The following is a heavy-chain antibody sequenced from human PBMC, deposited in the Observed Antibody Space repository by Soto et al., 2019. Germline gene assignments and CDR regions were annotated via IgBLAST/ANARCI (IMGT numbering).Heavy chain of an antibody. Sequence: VKVSCKASGYTFTSYAIHWVRQAPGQRLEWMGWINAGNGNTKYSQKFQGRVIITRDTSAGTAYMELRSLRSEDTAVYYCARGRNGYNNLDYWGQGTLVTVSA. CDR2: INAGNGNT. CDR3: ARGRNGYNNLDY. CDR1: GYTFTSYA. V-gene: IGHV1-3*01. J-gene: IGHJ4*02. D-gene: IGHD5-12*01.